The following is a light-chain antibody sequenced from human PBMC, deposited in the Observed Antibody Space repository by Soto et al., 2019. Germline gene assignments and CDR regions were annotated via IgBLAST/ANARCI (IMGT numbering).Light chain of an antibody. CDR1: QSVSSSY. V-gene: IGKV3-20*01. J-gene: IGKJ1*01. CDR3: QQYDSSPRT. Sequence: EIVFTQSRWTLAWCPCERASVSCRASQSVSSSYLAWYQQKPGQAPRLLIYRTSNRATGIPDRFSGSGSGTDFTLTISRLEPEDFAVYWCQQYDSSPRTFGQGTKVDIK. CDR2: RTS.